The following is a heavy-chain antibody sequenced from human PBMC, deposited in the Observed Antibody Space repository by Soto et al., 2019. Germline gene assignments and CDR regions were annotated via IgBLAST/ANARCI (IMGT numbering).Heavy chain of an antibody. D-gene: IGHD4-17*01. CDR1: GYTFTSYD. CDR3: AIGRVFRDYRYYYYMDV. J-gene: IGHJ6*03. Sequence: VASVKVSCKASGYTFTSYDINWVRQATGQGLEWMGWMNPNSGNTGYAQKFQGRVTMTRNTSISTAYMELSSLRSEDTAVYYCAIGRVFRDYRYYYYMDVWGKGTTVTVSS. CDR2: MNPNSGNT. V-gene: IGHV1-8*01.